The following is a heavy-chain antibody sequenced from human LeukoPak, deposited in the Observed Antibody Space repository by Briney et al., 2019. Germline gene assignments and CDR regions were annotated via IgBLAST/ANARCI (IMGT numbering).Heavy chain of an antibody. V-gene: IGHV3-21*01. CDR3: ARGPMVPPRDDY. Sequence: GGSLRLSCAASGFTFSSYSMNWVRQAPGKGLERVLSISSSSSYIYYADSVKGRFTISRDNAKNSLYLQMNSLRAEDTAVYYCARGPMVPPRDDYWGQGTLVTVSS. D-gene: IGHD3-10*01. J-gene: IGHJ4*02. CDR1: GFTFSSYS. CDR2: ISSSSSYI.